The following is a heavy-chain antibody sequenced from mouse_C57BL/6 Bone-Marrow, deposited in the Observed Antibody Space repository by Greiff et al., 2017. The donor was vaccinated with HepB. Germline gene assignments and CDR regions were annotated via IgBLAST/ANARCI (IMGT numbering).Heavy chain of an antibody. CDR2: ISSGGDYI. V-gene: IGHV5-9-1*02. J-gene: IGHJ3*01. CDR3: TRGGLWFAY. Sequence: EVKLEESGEGLVKPGGSLKLSCAASGFTFSSYAMSWVRQTPEKRLEWVAYISSGGDYIYYADTVKGRFTISRDKARNTLYLQMSSLKSEDTAMYYCTRGGLWFAYWGQGTLVTVSA. CDR1: GFTFSSYA.